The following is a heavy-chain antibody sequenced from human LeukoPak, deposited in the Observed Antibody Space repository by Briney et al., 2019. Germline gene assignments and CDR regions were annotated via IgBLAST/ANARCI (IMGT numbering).Heavy chain of an antibody. V-gene: IGHV4-39*01. D-gene: IGHD6-6*01. Sequence: SETLSLTCTVSGGSISSSSYYWGWIRQPPGKGLEWIGNIYYGGSTYYNPSLKSRVTISVDTSKNQFSLKLTSVTAADTAVYYCARPYSSSDWYFDLWGRGTLGTVSS. J-gene: IGHJ2*01. CDR2: IYYGGST. CDR1: GGSISSSSYY. CDR3: ARPYSSSDWYFDL.